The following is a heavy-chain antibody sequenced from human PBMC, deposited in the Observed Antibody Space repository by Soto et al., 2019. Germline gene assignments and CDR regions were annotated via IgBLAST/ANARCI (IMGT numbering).Heavy chain of an antibody. Sequence: SVKVSCKASGYTFTSYAMHWVRQAPGQRLEWMGWINAGNGNTKYSQKFQGRVTITRDTSASTAYMELISLRSEDTAVYYCAATTVTTISDYYGMDVWGQGTTVTVSS. V-gene: IGHV1-3*01. CDR1: GYTFTSYA. CDR3: AATTVTTISDYYGMDV. D-gene: IGHD4-4*01. J-gene: IGHJ6*02. CDR2: INAGNGNT.